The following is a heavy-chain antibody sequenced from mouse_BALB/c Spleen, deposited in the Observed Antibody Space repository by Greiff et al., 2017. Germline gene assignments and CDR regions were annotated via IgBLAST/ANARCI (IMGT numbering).Heavy chain of an antibody. Sequence: QVTLKVSGPGILQPSQTLSLTCSFSGFSLSTSGMGVGWIRQPSGKGLEWLAHIWWDDDKRYNPALKSRLTISKDTSSNQVFLKIASVDTADTATYYCARSYYYGSSEGFYYAMDYWGQGTSVTVSS. J-gene: IGHJ4*01. CDR1: GFSLSTSGMG. D-gene: IGHD1-1*01. CDR3: ARSYYYGSSEGFYYAMDY. V-gene: IGHV8-8*01. CDR2: IWWDDDK.